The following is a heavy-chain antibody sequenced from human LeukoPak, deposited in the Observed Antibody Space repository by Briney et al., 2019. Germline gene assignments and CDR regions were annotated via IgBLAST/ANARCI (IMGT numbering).Heavy chain of an antibody. D-gene: IGHD4-23*01. CDR3: ARDDPRCGGNPSY. V-gene: IGHV4-34*01. J-gene: IGHJ4*02. Sequence: PSETLSLTCAVYGGSFSGYYWSWIRQPPGKGLEWIGEINHSGSTNYNPSLKSRVTISVDTSKNQFSLKLRSVTAADTAVYYCARDDPRCGGNPSYWGQGTLVTVSS. CDR1: GGSFSGYY. CDR2: INHSGST.